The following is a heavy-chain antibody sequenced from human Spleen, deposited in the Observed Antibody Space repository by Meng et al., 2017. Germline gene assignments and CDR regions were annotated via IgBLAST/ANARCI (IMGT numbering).Heavy chain of an antibody. V-gene: IGHV4-34*01. CDR2: INHSGST. CDR3: ARGPTTMAHDFDY. J-gene: IGHJ4*02. CDR1: GGSFSGYC. Sequence: VPLQQWGAGLLKPSETLSLTCAVYGGSFSGYCWSWIRQPPGKGLEWIGEINHSGSTNYNPSLESRATISVDTSQNNLSLKLSSVTAADSAVYYCARGPTTMAHDFDYWGQGTLVTVSS. D-gene: IGHD4-11*01.